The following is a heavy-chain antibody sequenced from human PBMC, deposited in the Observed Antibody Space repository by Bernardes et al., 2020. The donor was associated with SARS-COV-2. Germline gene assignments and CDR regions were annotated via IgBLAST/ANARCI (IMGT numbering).Heavy chain of an antibody. CDR2: INAGNGNT. D-gene: IGHD3-22*01. CDR1: GYTFTSYA. V-gene: IGHV1-3*01. CDR3: ARGPPNYYDSSGYYSAFDY. Sequence: ASVKVSCKASGYTFTSYAMHWVRQAPGQRLEWMGWINAGNGNTKYSLKFQGRVTISRDTSASTAYMELSSLRSEDTAVYHFARGPPNYYDSSGYYSAFDYWGQGTLVTGSS. J-gene: IGHJ4*02.